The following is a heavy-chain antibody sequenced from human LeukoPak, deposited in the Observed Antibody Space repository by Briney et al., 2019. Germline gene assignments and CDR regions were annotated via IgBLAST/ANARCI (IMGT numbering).Heavy chain of an antibody. CDR2: IRSRASGGTT. CDR3: TRVGTSATYVY. J-gene: IGHJ4*02. V-gene: IGHV3-49*03. D-gene: IGHD1-26*01. Sequence: GGSLRLSCTGSGFTLADYYMTWFRQAPGKGLEWVGFIRSRASGGTTDYAASVKNRFTISRDDSKGIVYLQMDSLETEDTAVYYCTRVGTSATYVYWGQGVLVAVSS. CDR1: GFTLADYY.